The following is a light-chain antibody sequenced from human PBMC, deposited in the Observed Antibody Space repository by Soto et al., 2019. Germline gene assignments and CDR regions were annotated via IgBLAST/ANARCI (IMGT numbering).Light chain of an antibody. CDR2: EVS. CDR1: SSDVGGYNY. CDR3: SSYAGSNNFV. V-gene: IGLV2-8*01. J-gene: IGLJ2*01. Sequence: QSVLTQPPSASGSPGQSVTISCTGTSSDVGGYNYVSWYQQHPGKAPKLMIYEVSKRPSGVPDRFSGSKSGNTASLTVYGLQAEYEADYYCSSYAGSNNFVFGVGTKLTVL.